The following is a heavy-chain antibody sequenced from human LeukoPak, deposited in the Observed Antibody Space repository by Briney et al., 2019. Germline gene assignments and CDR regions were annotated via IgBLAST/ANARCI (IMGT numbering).Heavy chain of an antibody. CDR3: AKGGKTILVVTAPGY. D-gene: IGHD2-21*02. Sequence: GGTLRLSCEGSGFSFSSYWMTWVGQLPGKGSEWVANIRQDESERYFADSVKGRFTISRDNAKKSVYLHMSSLRAEDTALYYCAKGGKTILVVTAPGYWGQGTLVTVSS. J-gene: IGHJ4*02. CDR2: IRQDESER. CDR1: GFSFSSYW. V-gene: IGHV3-7*01.